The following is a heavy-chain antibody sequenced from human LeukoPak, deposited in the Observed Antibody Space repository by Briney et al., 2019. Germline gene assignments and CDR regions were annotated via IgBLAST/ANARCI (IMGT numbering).Heavy chain of an antibody. CDR2: ISGSGGST. V-gene: IGHV3-23*01. CDR1: GFTFSSYA. D-gene: IGHD4-11*01. CDR3: EKSKSPFRPTTVTSYNWFDT. Sequence: GGYLRLSCAASGFTFSSYAMSWVRQAPGKGLEWVSAISGSGGSTYYADSVKGRFTISRDNSKNTLYLQMNSLRAEDTAVYYCEKSKSPFRPTTVTSYNWFDTCGQGTLVTVSS. J-gene: IGHJ5*02.